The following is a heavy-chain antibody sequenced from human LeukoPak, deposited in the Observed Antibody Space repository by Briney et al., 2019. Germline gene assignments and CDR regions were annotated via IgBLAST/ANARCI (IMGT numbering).Heavy chain of an antibody. D-gene: IGHD6-19*01. CDR2: ISSSSSYI. J-gene: IGHJ5*02. V-gene: IGHV3-21*01. CDR3: ARGSGWYGEGNWFDP. CDR1: GFTFSSYS. Sequence: GGSLRLSCAASGFTFSSYSMNWVRQAPGKGPEWVSSISSSSSYIYYADSVKGRFTISRDNAKNSLYLQMNSLRAEDTAVYYCARGSGWYGEGNWFDPWGQGTLVTVSS.